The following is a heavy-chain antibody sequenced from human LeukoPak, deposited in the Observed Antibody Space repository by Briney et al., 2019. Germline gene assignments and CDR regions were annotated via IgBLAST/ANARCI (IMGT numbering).Heavy chain of an antibody. CDR2: IWYDGSNK. V-gene: IGHV3-30*19. D-gene: IGHD2-8*02. CDR1: GFTFSSYG. CDR3: ARALPGGATIGY. Sequence: GGSLRLSCAASGFTFSSYGMHWVRQAPGKGLEWVAVIWYDGSNKYYADSVKGRFTISRDNSKNTLYLQMNSLRAEDTAVYYCARALPGGATIGYWGQGTLVTVSS. J-gene: IGHJ4*02.